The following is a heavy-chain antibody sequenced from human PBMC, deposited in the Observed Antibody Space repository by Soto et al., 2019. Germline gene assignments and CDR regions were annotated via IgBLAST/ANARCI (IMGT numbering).Heavy chain of an antibody. CDR2: IYSSGGT. J-gene: IGHJ6*02. CDR1: GGSMNTYY. Sequence: KTSETVSRTCTVSGGSMNTYYWTWIRQPGGKGLECVGRIYSSGGTNYNPSLQSRVTMSVDTSKKRISLKLTSVTAADTAVYYCARGTVTGVDYGMDVWPQGTTVTVSS. CDR3: ARGTVTGVDYGMDV. V-gene: IGHV4-4*07. D-gene: IGHD6-19*01.